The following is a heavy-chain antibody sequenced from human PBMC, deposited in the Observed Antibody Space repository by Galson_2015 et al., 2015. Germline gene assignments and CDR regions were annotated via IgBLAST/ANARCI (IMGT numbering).Heavy chain of an antibody. CDR2: IWYDGSNK. CDR3: AREHPTYGSGTLFS. CDR1: GFTFSSYG. J-gene: IGHJ4*02. V-gene: IGHV3-33*01. D-gene: IGHD3-10*01. Sequence: SLRLSCAASGFTFSSYGVHWVRQAPGKGLEWVAIIWYDGSNKNYADSVKGRFTVSRDNSKNTLYLQMNSLRAEDTAVYYCAREHPTYGSGTLFSWGQGTLVTVSS.